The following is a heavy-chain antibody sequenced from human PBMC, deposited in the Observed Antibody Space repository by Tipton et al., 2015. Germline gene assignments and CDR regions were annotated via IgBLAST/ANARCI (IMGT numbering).Heavy chain of an antibody. D-gene: IGHD5-12*01. CDR2: IVTNT. Sequence: LSLTCTVSGGSISRSSYYWGWIRQPPGKGLEWVSAIVTNTYYADSVKGRFTISRDNSKSTLYLQMSSLRAEDTAVYYCARHRREYRDGSGYLEGDAFDIWGQGTVVTVSS. V-gene: IGHV3-53*01. CDR3: ARHRREYRDGSGYLEGDAFDI. J-gene: IGHJ3*02. CDR1: GGSISRSSYY.